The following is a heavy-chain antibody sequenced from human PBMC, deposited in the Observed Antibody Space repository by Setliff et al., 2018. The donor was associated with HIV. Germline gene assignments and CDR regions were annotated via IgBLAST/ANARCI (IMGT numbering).Heavy chain of an antibody. Sequence: PSETLSLTCTVSGGSVSGYYWTWIRQPPGKGLEWIGHIYFSGTTNYNPSLQSRVTMSVDTSKNQFSLTLTSVTAADTAVYYCARQDGALTGRYFYYDMNVWGKGTTVTVSS. D-gene: IGHD3-9*01. CDR1: GGSVSGYY. J-gene: IGHJ6*03. CDR3: ARQDGALTGRYFYYDMNV. CDR2: IYFSGTT. V-gene: IGHV4-59*08.